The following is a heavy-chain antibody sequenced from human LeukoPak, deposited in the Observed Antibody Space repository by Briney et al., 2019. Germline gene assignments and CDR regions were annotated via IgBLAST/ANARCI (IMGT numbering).Heavy chain of an antibody. V-gene: IGHV3-7*01. CDR3: VAWSSAPLHINF. J-gene: IGHJ4*02. Sequence: GGSLRLSCAASGFTFRTYWMSWIRQTPGKGLEWVAHIQGDGYETYYVDSVKGRFTISRDNTKNSLYLQMNSLRFEDTAVYYCVAWSSAPLHINFWGQGTLATVSS. CDR2: IQGDGYET. D-gene: IGHD2-2*01. CDR1: GFTFRTYW.